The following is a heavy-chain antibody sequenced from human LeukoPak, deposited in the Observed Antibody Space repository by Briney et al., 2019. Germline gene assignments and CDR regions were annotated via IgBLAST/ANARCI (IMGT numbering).Heavy chain of an antibody. CDR3: AKDPMVRGATYDY. J-gene: IGHJ4*02. CDR2: IGPSGRST. D-gene: IGHD3-10*01. V-gene: IGHV3-23*01. CDR1: GFTFRTYA. Sequence: PGGSLRLSCAASGFTFRTYAMTWAPRAPGKGLEWVSAIGPSGRSTYYADSVRGRFTISRDNSKNTLYLQMNSLRAEDTAIYYCAKDPMVRGATYDYWGQGTLVTVSS.